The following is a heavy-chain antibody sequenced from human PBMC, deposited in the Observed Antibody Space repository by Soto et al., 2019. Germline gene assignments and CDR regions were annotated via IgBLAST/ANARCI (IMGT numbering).Heavy chain of an antibody. CDR3: AHMRATMIVGAGHFHH. CDR1: GFSLSTSGVG. Sequence: QITLKESGPTLVKPSQTLTLTCTFSGFSLSTSGVGVGWIRQPPGKALEWLALIYWDDDKRYSPSLKSRLTITKDTSKNQVVLTLTNVDPVDTATYYCAHMRATMIVGAGHFHHWGQGTLVTVSS. CDR2: IYWDDDK. J-gene: IGHJ1*01. V-gene: IGHV2-5*02. D-gene: IGHD3-22*01.